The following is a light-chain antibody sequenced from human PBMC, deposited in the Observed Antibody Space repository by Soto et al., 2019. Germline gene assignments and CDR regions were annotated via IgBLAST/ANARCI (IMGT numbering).Light chain of an antibody. CDR1: QSISSY. J-gene: IGKJ3*01. Sequence: DIQMTQSPSSLSASVGDRVTITCRASQSISSYLNWYQQKPGKAPKLLIYAASSLQSGVPSRFSGSGSGTEFSPTISSLQPEDFATYHCQQSYNTLRGFTFGPGTKVDIK. CDR2: AAS. CDR3: QQSYNTLRGFT. V-gene: IGKV1-39*01.